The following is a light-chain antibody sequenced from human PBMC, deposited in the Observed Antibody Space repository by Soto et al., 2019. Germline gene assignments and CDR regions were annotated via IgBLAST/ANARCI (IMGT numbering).Light chain of an antibody. V-gene: IGKV3-20*01. Sequence: EIVLTQSPGTLSLSPGERATLSCRASQSVSSSYLAWYQQKPGQAPRPLIYGASSRAIGIPDRFSGSGSGTDFTLTISRLEPEDFAVYYCQQYGSSPWTFGQGPKVEIQ. CDR1: QSVSSSY. CDR2: GAS. J-gene: IGKJ1*01. CDR3: QQYGSSPWT.